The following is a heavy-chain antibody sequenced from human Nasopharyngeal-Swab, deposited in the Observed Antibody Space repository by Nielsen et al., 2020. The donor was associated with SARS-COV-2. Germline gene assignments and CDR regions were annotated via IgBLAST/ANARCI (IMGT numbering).Heavy chain of an antibody. CDR2: IVPIFGTA. CDR1: GGTLSSDA. Sequence: SVKVSCKASGGTLSSDAISWVRQAPGQGLEWMGGIVPIFGTANYAQKLQGRVRISADESTSTAYMELSSLRSEDTAVYYCARKRRGYYYYGMDVWGQGTTVTVSS. CDR3: ARKRRGYYYYGMDV. J-gene: IGHJ6*02. V-gene: IGHV1-69*13. D-gene: IGHD3-10*01.